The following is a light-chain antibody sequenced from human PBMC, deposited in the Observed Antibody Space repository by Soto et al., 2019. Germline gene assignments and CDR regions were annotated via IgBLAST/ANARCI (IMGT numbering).Light chain of an antibody. Sequence: EVVLTQSPDTLSLPPGERATLSCRASQSISSYLAWYQQRPGQAPRLLIYGASSRATGIPDRFSGSGSGTEFTLTISRLEPEDFAVYYCQQYGSSSWTFGQGTKVDIK. CDR2: GAS. CDR3: QQYGSSSWT. CDR1: QSISSY. V-gene: IGKV3-20*01. J-gene: IGKJ1*01.